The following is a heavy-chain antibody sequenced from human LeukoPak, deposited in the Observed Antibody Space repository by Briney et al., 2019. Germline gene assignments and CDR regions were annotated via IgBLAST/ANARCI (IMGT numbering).Heavy chain of an antibody. CDR2: IRGTGTTT. D-gene: IGHD6-19*01. CDR3: AKVSWLGTLPSYHFDS. CDR1: GFTFSDHA. V-gene: IGHV3-23*01. Sequence: PGGSLRLSCAASGFTFSDHAMSWVRQAPGKGLEWVSAIRGTGTTTFYAASVKGRSTISRDNSKNTADLQMNSLRAEDTAVYYCAKVSWLGTLPSYHFDSWGQGTQVTVSS. J-gene: IGHJ4*02.